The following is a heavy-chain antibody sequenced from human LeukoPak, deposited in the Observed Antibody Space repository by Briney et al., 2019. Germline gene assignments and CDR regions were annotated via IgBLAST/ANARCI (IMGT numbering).Heavy chain of an antibody. CDR1: GYTFTSYG. J-gene: IGHJ5*02. D-gene: IGHD4-17*01. CDR3: ARVALTVTTKNWFDP. CDR2: ITAYNGNT. V-gene: IGHV1-18*01. Sequence: ASVKVSCKASGYTFTSYGISWMRQAPGQGLEWMGWITAYNGNTNNAQKLQGRVTMTTYTSTSTAYMELRSLRSDDTAVYYCARVALTVTTKNWFDPWGQGTLVTVSS.